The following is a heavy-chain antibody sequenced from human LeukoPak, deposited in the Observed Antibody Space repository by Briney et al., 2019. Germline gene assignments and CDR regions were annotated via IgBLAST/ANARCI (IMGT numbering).Heavy chain of an antibody. CDR2: INPNSGGT. CDR1: GYTFTGYY. V-gene: IGHV1-2*02. D-gene: IGHD6-13*01. J-gene: IGHJ6*02. CDR3: ARPPAAADYYYYYGMDV. Sequence: ASVKVSCKASGYTFTGYYMHWVQQAPGQGLEWMGWINPNSGGTNYAQKFQGRVTMTRDTSISTAYMELSRLRSDDTAVYYCARPPAAADYYYYYGMDVWGQGTTVTVSS.